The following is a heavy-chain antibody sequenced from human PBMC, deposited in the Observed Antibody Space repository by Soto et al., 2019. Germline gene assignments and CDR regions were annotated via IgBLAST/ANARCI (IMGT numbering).Heavy chain of an antibody. CDR3: AKGGRQWLVTSAFNY. D-gene: IGHD6-19*01. CDR2: VSHDGRNT. J-gene: IGHJ4*02. Sequence: VQLVESGGGVVQPGRSLRLSCAASGFTFSDYAMHWVRQAPGKGLEWVAVVSHDGRNTHYADSVKGRFTISRDSSKNTVSLGMTSLRAEDTAVYYWAKGGRQWLVTSAFNYWGQGALVTVSS. CDR1: GFTFSDYA. V-gene: IGHV3-30*18.